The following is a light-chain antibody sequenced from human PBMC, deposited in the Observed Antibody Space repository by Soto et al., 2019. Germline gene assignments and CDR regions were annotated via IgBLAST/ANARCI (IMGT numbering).Light chain of an antibody. V-gene: IGKV3D-15*01. CDR3: QHYNNWPFT. CDR1: QSVSSN. J-gene: IGKJ3*01. Sequence: EIVMTQSPATLSVSPGERATLSCRASQSVSSNLAWYQQKPGQVPRLLIYGASTRATGIPARFSGSGSGREFTLTISSLQSEDFEVYYGQHYNNWPFTFGPGTKVDIK. CDR2: GAS.